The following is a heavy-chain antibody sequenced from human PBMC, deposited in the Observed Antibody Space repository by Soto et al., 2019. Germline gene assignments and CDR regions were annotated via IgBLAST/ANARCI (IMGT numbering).Heavy chain of an antibody. CDR2: ISSSSSYM. CDR1: GFTFSSYS. J-gene: IGHJ4*02. CDR3: ARARSGSSDYPGGY. V-gene: IGHV3-21*01. D-gene: IGHD3-22*01. Sequence: EVQLVESGGDLVKPGGSLRLSCAASGFTFSSYSMNWVRQAPGKGLEWVSSISSSSSYMYYADSVKGRFTISRDNAKNSLDLQMNSLRDVDTAVYYCARARSGSSDYPGGYWGQGTLVTVSS.